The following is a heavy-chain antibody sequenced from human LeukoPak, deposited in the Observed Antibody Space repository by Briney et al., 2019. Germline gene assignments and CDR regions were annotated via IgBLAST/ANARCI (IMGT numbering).Heavy chain of an antibody. J-gene: IGHJ5*02. D-gene: IGHD1-1*01. CDR1: GGTFSSYA. V-gene: IGHV1-69*06. Sequence: SVKASCKASGGTFSSYAISWVRQAPGQGLEWMGGIIPIFGTANYAQKFQGRVTITADKSTSTAYMELSSLRSVDTAVYYCARDVTGTANWFDPWGQGTLVTVSS. CDR3: ARDVTGTANWFDP. CDR2: IIPIFGTA.